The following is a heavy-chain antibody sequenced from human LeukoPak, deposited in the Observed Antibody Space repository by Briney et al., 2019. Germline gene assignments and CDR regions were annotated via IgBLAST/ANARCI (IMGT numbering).Heavy chain of an antibody. D-gene: IGHD5-24*01. CDR1: GGSFSGYY. Sequence: SETLSLTCAVYGGSFSGYYWSWIRQPPGKGVEWIGEINHSGSTNYNPSLTSRVTISVDTSKSQFSLRLSSVTAADTAVYYCARASDGMATTFDYWGQGTLVTVSS. CDR2: INHSGST. CDR3: ARASDGMATTFDY. V-gene: IGHV4-34*01. J-gene: IGHJ4*02.